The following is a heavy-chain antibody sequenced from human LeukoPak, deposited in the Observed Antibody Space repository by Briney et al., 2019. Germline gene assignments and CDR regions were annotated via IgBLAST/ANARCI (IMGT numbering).Heavy chain of an antibody. CDR2: INHSGST. D-gene: IGHD3-22*01. CDR3: ARDPTTDDSSGYLSLGYFDY. J-gene: IGHJ4*02. Sequence: SETLSLTCAVYGGSLSGYYWNWIRQPPGKGLDWIGEINHSGSTNYNPSLKSRVTISVDTSKNQFSLKLSSVTAADTAVYYCARDPTTDDSSGYLSLGYFDYWGQGTLVTVSS. CDR1: GGSLSGYY. V-gene: IGHV4-34*01.